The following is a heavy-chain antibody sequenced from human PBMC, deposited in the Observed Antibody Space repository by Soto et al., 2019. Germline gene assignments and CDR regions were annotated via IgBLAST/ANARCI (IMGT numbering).Heavy chain of an antibody. Sequence: QVQLQQWGAGLLKPSETLSLTCAVYGGSFSGYYWSWIRQPPGKGLEWVAEINHSGSTNYNPSLESRVTISVDTSKNQFSLKRSSVTAADTAVYYCASARLRFVQWLRYEYFHNWGQGTLVTVSS. V-gene: IGHV4-34*01. J-gene: IGHJ1*01. D-gene: IGHD3-3*01. CDR3: ASARLRFVQWLRYEYFHN. CDR2: INHSGST. CDR1: GGSFSGYY.